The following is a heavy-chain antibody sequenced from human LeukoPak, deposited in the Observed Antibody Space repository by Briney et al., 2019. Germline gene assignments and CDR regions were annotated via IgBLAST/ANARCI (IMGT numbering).Heavy chain of an antibody. CDR2: INHSGST. Sequence: SETLSLTCAVYGGSFSGYYWSWIRQPPGKGLEWIGEINHSGSTNYNPSLKSRVTISVDTSKNQFSLKLSSVTAADTAVYYCARGHFYDYIWGSYRPDAFDIWGQGTMVTASS. CDR3: ARGHFYDYIWGSYRPDAFDI. V-gene: IGHV4-34*01. D-gene: IGHD3-16*02. J-gene: IGHJ3*02. CDR1: GGSFSGYY.